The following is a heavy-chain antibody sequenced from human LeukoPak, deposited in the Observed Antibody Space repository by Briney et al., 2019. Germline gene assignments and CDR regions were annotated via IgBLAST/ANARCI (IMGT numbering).Heavy chain of an antibody. CDR2: ISSSGASI. J-gene: IGHJ4*02. Sequence: GGSLRLSCAASGFTFSEFYMAWIRQAPGKGLEWISSISSSGASIYYAGSVRGRFTISRDNAKNSVSLQMNSLRAEDTAVYYCARRSIAVAGPFDYWGQGTLVTVSS. D-gene: IGHD6-19*01. CDR3: ARRSIAVAGPFDY. V-gene: IGHV3-11*04. CDR1: GFTFSEFY.